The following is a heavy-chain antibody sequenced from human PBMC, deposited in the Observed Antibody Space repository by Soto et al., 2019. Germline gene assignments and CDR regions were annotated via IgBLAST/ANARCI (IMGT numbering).Heavy chain of an antibody. Sequence: QVQLVQSGPEVEKPGASVKVSCKGSGYTFSNYGVTWVRQAPGQGLERLGWVSAYNRNTDYAQKFEDRATMTIDTSTNTAYLELRGPTPDDTAVYYCARERRWEPLLYWGQGT. V-gene: IGHV1-18*01. CDR1: GYTFSNYG. D-gene: IGHD1-26*01. CDR2: VSAYNRNT. CDR3: ARERRWEPLLY. J-gene: IGHJ4*02.